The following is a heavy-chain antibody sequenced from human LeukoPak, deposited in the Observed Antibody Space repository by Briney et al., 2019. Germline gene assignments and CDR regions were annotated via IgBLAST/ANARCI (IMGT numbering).Heavy chain of an antibody. V-gene: IGHV3-48*04. Sequence: GGSLRLSCAASGFTFSSYSMNWVRQAPGKGLEWVSYISSSSSTIYYADSVKGRFTIYRDNAKNSLYLQMNSLRAEDTAVYYCARDSPLGRFLEWLPRALNYYMDVWGKGTTVTVSS. CDR2: ISSSSSTI. J-gene: IGHJ6*03. D-gene: IGHD3-3*01. CDR3: ARDSPLGRFLEWLPRALNYYMDV. CDR1: GFTFSSYS.